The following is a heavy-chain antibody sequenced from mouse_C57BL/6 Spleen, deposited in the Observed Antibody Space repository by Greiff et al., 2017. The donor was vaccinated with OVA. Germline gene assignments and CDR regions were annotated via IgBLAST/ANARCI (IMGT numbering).Heavy chain of an antibody. CDR2: INPSSGYT. CDR3: ARAGSSHWYFDV. J-gene: IGHJ1*03. Sequence: QVQLQQSGAELARPGASVKMSCKASGYTFTSYTMHWVKQRPRQGLEWIGYINPSSGYTKYNQKFKDKATLTADKSSSTAYMQLSSLTSEDSAVYYCARAGSSHWYFDVWGTGTTVTVSS. CDR1: GYTFTSYT. D-gene: IGHD1-1*01. V-gene: IGHV1-4*01.